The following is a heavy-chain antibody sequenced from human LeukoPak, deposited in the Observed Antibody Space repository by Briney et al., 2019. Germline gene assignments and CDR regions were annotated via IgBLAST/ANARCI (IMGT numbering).Heavy chain of an antibody. D-gene: IGHD5-12*01. CDR1: GFTFNSYA. CDR2: ISDSGGNT. V-gene: IGHV3-23*01. J-gene: IGHJ4*02. Sequence: GGSLRLSCAASGFTFNSYAMSWVRQAPWERLQWVSGISDSGGNTYYADSVRGRFTISRDNSKNTLYLQMNSLRAEDTAVYYCARHRRSWLIDYWGQGTLVTVSP. CDR3: ARHRRSWLIDY.